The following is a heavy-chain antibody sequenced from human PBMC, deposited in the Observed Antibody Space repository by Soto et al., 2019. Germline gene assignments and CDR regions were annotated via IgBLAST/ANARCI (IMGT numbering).Heavy chain of an antibody. CDR2: IYPDDSDT. Sequence: PGESLKISCKASGYTFSVYWIGWVRQMPGKGLEWMGNIYPDDSDTSNNPSFDGRVTVSADKSSSSAYLQWTSLKASDTAIYYCARQYYYGSVVSYDYYGMDVWGQGTTVTVSS. D-gene: IGHD3-10*01. V-gene: IGHV5-51*01. CDR1: GYTFSVYW. J-gene: IGHJ6*02. CDR3: ARQYYYGSVVSYDYYGMDV.